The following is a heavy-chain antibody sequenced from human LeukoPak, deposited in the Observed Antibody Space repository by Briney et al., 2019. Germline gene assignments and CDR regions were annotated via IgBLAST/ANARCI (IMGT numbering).Heavy chain of an antibody. J-gene: IGHJ1*01. Sequence: PGGSLRLSCVASGFTFSNYVMSWVRQAPGKGLEWVSTISASGGGTYYADSVKGRFTISRDNSQNTLFLQMNTVRTTAVYYCAKGFNYGSGRYEYYQHWGQGTLVTVSS. D-gene: IGHD3-10*01. V-gene: IGHV3-23*01. CDR3: AKGFNYGSGRYEYYQH. CDR2: ISASGGGT. CDR1: GFTFSNYV.